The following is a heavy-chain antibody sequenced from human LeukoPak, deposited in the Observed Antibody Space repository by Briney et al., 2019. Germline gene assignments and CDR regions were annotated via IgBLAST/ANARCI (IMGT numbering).Heavy chain of an antibody. V-gene: IGHV3-11*06. Sequence: PGGSLRLSCAASGFSFSDYYMSWIRQAPGKGLEWVSYISSSSSYIYYADSVQGRFTISRDNAKNSLYLQMNSLRAEDTAVYYCAREADYGGNTDYWGQGTLVTVSS. CDR3: AREADYGGNTDY. D-gene: IGHD4-23*01. J-gene: IGHJ4*02. CDR1: GFSFSDYY. CDR2: ISSSSSYI.